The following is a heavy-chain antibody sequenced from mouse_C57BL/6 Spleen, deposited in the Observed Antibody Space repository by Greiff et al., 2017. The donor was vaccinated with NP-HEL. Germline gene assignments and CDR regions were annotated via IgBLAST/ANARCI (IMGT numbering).Heavy chain of an antibody. D-gene: IGHD2-5*01. J-gene: IGHJ1*03. CDR3: TPYSNWYFEV. CDR1: GYTFTDYE. Sequence: VQLQQSGAELVRPGASVTLSCKASGYTFTDYEMHWVKQTPVHGLEWIGAIDPETGGTAYNQKFKGKAILTADKSSSTAYMELRSLTSEDSAVYYCTPYSNWYFEVWGTGTTVTVSS. V-gene: IGHV1-15*01. CDR2: IDPETGGT.